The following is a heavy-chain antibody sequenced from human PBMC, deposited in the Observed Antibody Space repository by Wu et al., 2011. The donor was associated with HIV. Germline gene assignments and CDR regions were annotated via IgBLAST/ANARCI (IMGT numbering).Heavy chain of an antibody. CDR3: ARIPTLLHYGDPPNWFDP. CDR2: ISAYNGNT. CDR1: GYTFASHG. J-gene: IGHJ5*02. V-gene: IGHV1-18*01. D-gene: IGHD4-17*01. Sequence: QVQLMQSGAEVKKPGASVKVSCKASGYTFASHGISWVRQAPGQGLEWMGWISAYNGNTLYAQKFQGRVTMTTDTSTSTAYMELRSLRSDDTAVYYCARIPTLLHYGDPPNWFDPRGQGTLVTVSS.